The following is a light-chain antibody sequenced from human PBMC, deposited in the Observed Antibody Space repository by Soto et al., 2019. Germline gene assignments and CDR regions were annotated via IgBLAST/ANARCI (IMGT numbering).Light chain of an antibody. CDR3: QQYNSYS. J-gene: IGKJ1*01. CDR2: HAS. CDR1: QTISTY. Sequence: IEVTQSPSSLAASVGDRVTITCRASQTISTYVNWYRQKSGAAPKVLIYHASNLQSGVPSRFSGSGSGTEFTLTISSLQPDDFATYYCQQYNSYSFGQGTKVDI. V-gene: IGKV1-5*01.